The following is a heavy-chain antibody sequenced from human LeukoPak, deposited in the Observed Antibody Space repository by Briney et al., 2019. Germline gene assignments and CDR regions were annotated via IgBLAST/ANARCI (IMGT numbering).Heavy chain of an antibody. CDR1: GTSISRYY. Sequence: PSETLSLTCSVSGTSISRYYRSWFRQTAGNGLEWIGRIYTSGTTNYNPSLKSRVIMSVDTSKNQFSLNLNSMTAADTAVYYCARDGDGVMWSIDPWGQGIVVSVSS. CDR3: ARDGDGVMWSIDP. CDR2: IYTSGTT. J-gene: IGHJ5*02. V-gene: IGHV4-4*07. D-gene: IGHD2-8*01.